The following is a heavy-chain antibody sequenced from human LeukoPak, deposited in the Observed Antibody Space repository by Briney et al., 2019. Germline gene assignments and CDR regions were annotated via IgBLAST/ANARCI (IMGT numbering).Heavy chain of an antibody. D-gene: IGHD3-10*01. CDR2: INPNSGGT. CDR1: GYTFTGYY. J-gene: IGHJ6*03. V-gene: IGHV1-2*02. Sequence: ASVKVSCKASGYTFTGYYMHWVRQAPGQGLEWMGWINPNSGGTNYAQKFQGKVTMTRDTSISTAYMELSRLRSDDTAVYYCARAAGSGSYYNLNYYYYYMDVWGKGTTVTISS. CDR3: ARAAGSGSYYNLNYYYYYMDV.